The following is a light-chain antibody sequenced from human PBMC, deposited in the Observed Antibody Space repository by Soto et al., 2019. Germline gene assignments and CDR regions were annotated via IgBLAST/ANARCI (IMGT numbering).Light chain of an antibody. CDR2: DND. J-gene: IGLJ7*02. V-gene: IGLV1-51*01. CDR3: GTWDSSLSAVV. Sequence: QSVLTQPPSVSAAPGQKVTISCSGSSSNIGNNYAFWYQQLPGTAPKLLIYDNDKRPSGIPDRFSGSKSGTSATLGITGLQTGDEADYYCGTWDSSLSAVVFGGGTQLTAL. CDR1: SSNIGNNY.